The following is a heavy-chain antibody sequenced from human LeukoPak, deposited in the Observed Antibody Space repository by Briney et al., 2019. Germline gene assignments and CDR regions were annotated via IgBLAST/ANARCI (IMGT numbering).Heavy chain of an antibody. V-gene: IGHV3-23*01. CDR3: ATYYDFWSGYYTYYFDY. Sequence: PGGSLRLSCAASRFTFNSYAMSWVRQAPGKGLEWVSVIGGSNGITFYVGSVKGRFTISRDNSEDTLYLQMNSLRAEDTAVYYCATYYDFWSGYYTYYFDYWGQGTLVTVSS. J-gene: IGHJ4*02. CDR1: RFTFNSYA. CDR2: IGGSNGIT. D-gene: IGHD3-3*01.